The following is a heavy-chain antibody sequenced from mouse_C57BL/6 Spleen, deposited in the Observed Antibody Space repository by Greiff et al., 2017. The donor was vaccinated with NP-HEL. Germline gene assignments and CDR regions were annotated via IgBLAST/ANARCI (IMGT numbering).Heavy chain of an antibody. J-gene: IGHJ4*01. CDR3: ARHGYPYAMDY. Sequence: EVKLMESGGGLVQPGGSLKLSCAASGFTFSDYYMYWVRQTPEKRLEWVAYISNGGGSTYYPDTVKGRFTISRDNAKNTLYLQMSRLKSEDTAMYYCARHGYPYAMDYWGQGTSVTVSS. D-gene: IGHD2-14*01. CDR2: ISNGGGST. CDR1: GFTFSDYY. V-gene: IGHV5-12*01.